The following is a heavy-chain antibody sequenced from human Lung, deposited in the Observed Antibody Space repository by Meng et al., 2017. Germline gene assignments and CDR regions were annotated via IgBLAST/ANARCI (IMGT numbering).Heavy chain of an antibody. CDR1: GGTFSSYA. J-gene: IGHJ4*01. Sequence: GQLVLSGAEVKKPGSSVKFSCKASGGTFSSYAISWVRQAPGQGLEWMGGIIPIFGTANYAQKFQGRVTITADTSISTAYMELSGLRSDDTAMYYCARDEDISAAGKLFGDYWGHGTLVTVSS. D-gene: IGHD6-13*01. CDR3: ARDEDISAAGKLFGDY. CDR2: IIPIFGTA. V-gene: IGHV1-69*06.